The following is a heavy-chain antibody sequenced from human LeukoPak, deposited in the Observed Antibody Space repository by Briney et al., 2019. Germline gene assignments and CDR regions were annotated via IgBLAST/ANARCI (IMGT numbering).Heavy chain of an antibody. J-gene: IGHJ4*02. CDR3: ARDFTADSNGYYDF. CDR2: IYSSGST. D-gene: IGHD3-22*01. V-gene: IGHV4-4*07. Sequence: SETLSLTCTVSSGSISGYYWNWFRQPAGKGLEWIGRIYSSGSTNYNPSLQSRVALSINTSRSHFSLKLSSVTAADSAMYYCARDFTADSNGYYDFWGQGTLVAVSS. CDR1: SGSISGYY.